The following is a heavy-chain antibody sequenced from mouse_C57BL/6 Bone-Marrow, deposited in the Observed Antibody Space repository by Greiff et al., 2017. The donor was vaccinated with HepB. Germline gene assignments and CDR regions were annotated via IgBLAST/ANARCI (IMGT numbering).Heavy chain of an antibody. Sequence: VKLVESGAELARPGASVKLSCKASGYTFTSYGISWVKQRTGQGLEWIGEIYPRSGNTYYNEKFKGKATLTADKSSSTAYMELRSLTSEDSAVYFCARWGGNYGYYAMDYWGQGTSVTVSS. V-gene: IGHV1-81*01. CDR1: GYTFTSYG. CDR3: ARWGGNYGYYAMDY. D-gene: IGHD2-1*01. J-gene: IGHJ4*01. CDR2: IYPRSGNT.